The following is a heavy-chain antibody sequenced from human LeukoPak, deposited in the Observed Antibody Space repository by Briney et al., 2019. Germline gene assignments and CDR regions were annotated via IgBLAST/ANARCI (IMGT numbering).Heavy chain of an antibody. CDR3: ARHGAVSDYWYFDL. CDR2: IYHSGST. D-gene: IGHD6-19*01. V-gene: IGHV4-4*02. J-gene: IGHJ2*01. CDR1: GGSISSSNW. Sequence: SGTLSLTCAVSGGSISSSNWWSWVRQPPGKGLEWIGEIYHSGSTNYNPSLKSRVTISVDKSKNQFSLKLSSVAAADTAVYFCARHGAVSDYWYFDLWGRGTLVTVSS.